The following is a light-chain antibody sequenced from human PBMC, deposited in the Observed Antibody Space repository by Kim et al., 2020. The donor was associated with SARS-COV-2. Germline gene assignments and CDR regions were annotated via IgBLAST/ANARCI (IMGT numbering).Light chain of an antibody. J-gene: IGKJ4*01. CDR2: DAS. CDR3: QQCSGSPI. CDR1: QDIRTA. Sequence: AIQLTQSPSSLSASVGDRVNITCRASQDIRTALVWYQQKPGKVPQLLIYDASTLERGLPSRFSGSGSGTDFTLAISSLQTEDFATYYCQQCSGSPIFGGGTKVDIK. V-gene: IGKV1-13*02.